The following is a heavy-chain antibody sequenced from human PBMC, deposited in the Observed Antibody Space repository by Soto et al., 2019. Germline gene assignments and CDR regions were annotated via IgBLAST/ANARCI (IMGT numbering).Heavy chain of an antibody. CDR1: GGSFSCYY. CDR3: ARAVSAMVRGVIIPTPYYYYYMDV. D-gene: IGHD3-10*01. J-gene: IGHJ6*03. Sequence: ASETLSLTCAVYGGSFSCYYSSWIRKPQGKGLGWIGEINHSGSTNYNPSLKSRVTIPVDTSKNQFSLKLSSVTAADTAVYYCARAVSAMVRGVIIPTPYYYYYMDVWGKGTTVTVSS. V-gene: IGHV4-34*01. CDR2: INHSGST.